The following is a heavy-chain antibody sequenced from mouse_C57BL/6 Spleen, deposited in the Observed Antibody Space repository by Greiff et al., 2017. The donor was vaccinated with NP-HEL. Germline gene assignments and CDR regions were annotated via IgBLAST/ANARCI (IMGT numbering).Heavy chain of an antibody. J-gene: IGHJ2*01. CDR3: TVTTVVARAFDY. CDR1: GFTFSNYW. CDR2: IRLKSDNYAT. D-gene: IGHD1-1*01. Sequence: EVKLMESGGGLVQPGGSMKLSCVASGFTFSNYWMNWVRQSPEKGLEWVAQIRLKSDNYATHYAESVKGRFTISRDDSKSSVYLQMNNLRAEDTGIYYCTVTTVVARAFDYWGQGTTLTVSS. V-gene: IGHV6-3*01.